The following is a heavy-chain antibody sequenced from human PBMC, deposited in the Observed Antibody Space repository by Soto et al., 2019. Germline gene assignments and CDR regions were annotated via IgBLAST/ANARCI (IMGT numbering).Heavy chain of an antibody. Sequence: SETLSLTCTVSGGSISSYYWSWIRQPPGKGLECTGYIYYTGGTSYNPSLKSRVTISVDTSKNQSSLKLNSVTATDTAVYYCAKDRRFMVVGAFDIWGQGTMVTVSS. CDR3: AKDRRFMVVGAFDI. D-gene: IGHD2-15*01. J-gene: IGHJ3*02. V-gene: IGHV4-59*12. CDR2: IYYTGGT. CDR1: GGSISSYY.